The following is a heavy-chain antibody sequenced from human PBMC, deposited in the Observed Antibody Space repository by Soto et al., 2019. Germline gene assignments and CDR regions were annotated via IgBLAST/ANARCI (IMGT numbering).Heavy chain of an antibody. CDR1: GFSLTNFA. CDR3: AKDDFTDRGDDYFDY. J-gene: IGHJ4*02. V-gene: IGHV3-23*01. Sequence: PGGSLRLSFAASGFSLTNFAMSWVRQAPGKGLEWVAGIGASGDITWYADSVKGRLSISRDNSKNTLYLQLNSLRFEDTAVYYCAKDDFTDRGDDYFDYWGPGTLVTVSS. CDR2: IGASGDIT. D-gene: IGHD2-21*02.